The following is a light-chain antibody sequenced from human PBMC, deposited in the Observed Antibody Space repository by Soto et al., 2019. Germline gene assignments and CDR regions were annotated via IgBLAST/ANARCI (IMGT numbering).Light chain of an antibody. CDR2: DAS. CDR1: QSVSSN. V-gene: IGKV3-11*01. Sequence: EIVLTQSPATLSLSPGERATLSCRASQSVSSNLAWYQHKPNQAPRLLIYDASNRATGIPARFSGSGSGTEFTLTISSLEPEDFAVYYCQQRSGWPLTFGGGTKVEIK. CDR3: QQRSGWPLT. J-gene: IGKJ4*01.